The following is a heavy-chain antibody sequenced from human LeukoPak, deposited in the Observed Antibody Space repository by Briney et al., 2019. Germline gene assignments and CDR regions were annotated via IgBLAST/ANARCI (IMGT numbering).Heavy chain of an antibody. D-gene: IGHD2-2*01. Sequence: SQTLSLTCSVSGGSITSGSYYWTWIRQTGGMGLEWIGRIHASGSTNYNPSLNSRVTISADTSKNQFSLKLSSVTAADTAVYYCAASAPSSSNWFDPWGQGILVTVSS. CDR2: IHASGST. CDR3: AASAPSSSNWFDP. V-gene: IGHV4-61*02. CDR1: GGSITSGSYY. J-gene: IGHJ5*02.